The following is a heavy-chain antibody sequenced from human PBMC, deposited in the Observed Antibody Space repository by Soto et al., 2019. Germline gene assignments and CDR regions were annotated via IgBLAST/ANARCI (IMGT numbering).Heavy chain of an antibody. D-gene: IGHD3-3*01. V-gene: IGHV3-21*01. J-gene: IGHJ4*02. Sequence: EVQLVESGGGLVKPGGSLRLSCAASGFTFSSYSMNWVRQAPGKGLEWVSSISSSSSYIYYADSVKGRFTISRDNAKHSLYLQMNSLRAEDTAVYYCAREFQSYDFWSGYSFDYWGQGTLVTVSS. CDR2: ISSSSSYI. CDR1: GFTFSSYS. CDR3: AREFQSYDFWSGYSFDY.